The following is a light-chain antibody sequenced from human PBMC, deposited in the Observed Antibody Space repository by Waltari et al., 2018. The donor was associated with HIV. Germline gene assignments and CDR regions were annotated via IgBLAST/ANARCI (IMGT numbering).Light chain of an antibody. CDR2: DAS. CDR3: QQYNYWPPET. V-gene: IGKV3-15*01. CDR1: QSVSYN. J-gene: IGKJ2*01. Sequence: EIVLTQSPATLSLSPGERATLSCRASQSVSYNVAWYQQKPGQAPRLLIYDASSRASGLPARFSGSGSGTEFTLTISSLQSEDFASYYCQQYNYWPPETFGQGTKLEMK.